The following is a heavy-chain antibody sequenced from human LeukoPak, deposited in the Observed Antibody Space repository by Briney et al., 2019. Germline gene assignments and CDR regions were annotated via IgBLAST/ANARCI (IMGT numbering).Heavy chain of an antibody. D-gene: IGHD6-13*01. CDR1: GFTFSSYS. V-gene: IGHV3-48*01. CDR3: ARDLRGGYSSSWYFDY. J-gene: IGHJ4*02. CDR2: ISSSSSTI. Sequence: GGSPRLSCAASGFTFSSYSMNWVRQAPGKGLEWVSYISSSSSTIYYADSVKGRFTISRDDAKNSLFLQMNSLRAEDTAVYYCARDLRGGYSSSWYFDYWGQGTLVTVSS.